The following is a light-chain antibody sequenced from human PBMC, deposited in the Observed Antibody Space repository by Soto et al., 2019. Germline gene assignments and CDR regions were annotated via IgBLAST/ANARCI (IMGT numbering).Light chain of an antibody. Sequence: QSVLTQPTSVSGAPGQRVTISCTGSSSNIGTGYDVHWYQQLPGTAPKLLIYVNNNRPSGVPDRFSGSKSGTSASLAITGLQAEDEAAYYCQSYDNALSAWVFGGETKLTVL. CDR2: VNN. V-gene: IGLV1-40*01. CDR3: QSYDNALSAWV. CDR1: SSNIGTGYD. J-gene: IGLJ3*02.